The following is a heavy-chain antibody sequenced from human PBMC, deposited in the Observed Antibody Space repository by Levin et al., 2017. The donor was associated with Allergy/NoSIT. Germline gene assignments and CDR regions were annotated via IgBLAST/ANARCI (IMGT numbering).Heavy chain of an antibody. Sequence: GGSLRLSCAASGFIFNNYRTNWVRQAPGKGLEWVSSITSTRSYIYYADSVKGRFTIPRDNAKNSLFLQMNSLRPEPPAVFYCARVGPAAILDAFDIWGQGTMVTVSS. CDR2: ITSTRSYI. CDR3: ARVGPAAILDAFDI. CDR1: GFIFNNYR. D-gene: IGHD2-2*02. J-gene: IGHJ3*02. V-gene: IGHV3-21*01.